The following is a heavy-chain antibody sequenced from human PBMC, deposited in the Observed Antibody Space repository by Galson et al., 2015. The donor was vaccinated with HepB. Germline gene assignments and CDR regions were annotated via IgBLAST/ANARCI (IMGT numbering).Heavy chain of an antibody. V-gene: IGHV3-74*01. Sequence: SLRLSCAASGFTFNRYWMQWVRQAPGKGPVWVSRINIDGSSTTYADSVKGRFTISRDNAKNTLYLQMNSQRAEDTAVYYCASLNTAMALDYWGQGTLVTVSS. D-gene: IGHD5-18*01. CDR2: INIDGSST. CDR3: ASLNTAMALDY. CDR1: GFTFNRYW. J-gene: IGHJ4*02.